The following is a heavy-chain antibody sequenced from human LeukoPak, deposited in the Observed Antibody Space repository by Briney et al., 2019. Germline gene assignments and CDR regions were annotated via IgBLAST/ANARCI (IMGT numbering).Heavy chain of an antibody. V-gene: IGHV3-73*01. CDR1: GFTFSGSA. D-gene: IGHD3-10*01. CDR3: TRLGSSGPTLGRDY. CDR2: IRNKANNHAT. J-gene: IGHJ4*02. Sequence: GGSLRLSCAASGFTFSGSAMHWVRQASGKGLEWVGRIRNKANNHATGYAASVKGRFSISRDDSKNTAYLQMNSLKTEDTAVYYCTRLGSSGPTLGRDYWGQGTLVTVSS.